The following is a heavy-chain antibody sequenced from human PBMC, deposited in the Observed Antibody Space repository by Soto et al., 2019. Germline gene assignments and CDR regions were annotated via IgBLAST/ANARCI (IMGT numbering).Heavy chain of an antibody. CDR1: GFTFSSYA. D-gene: IGHD5-18*01. Sequence: PGGSLRLSCAASGFTFSSYAMSWVRQAPGKGLEWVSAISGSGGSTYYADSVKGRFTISRDNSKKTLYLQMNSLRAEDTAVYYCAKSRVSLWLFSDSGQGTLVTVSS. V-gene: IGHV3-23*01. J-gene: IGHJ4*02. CDR3: AKSRVSLWLFSD. CDR2: ISGSGGST.